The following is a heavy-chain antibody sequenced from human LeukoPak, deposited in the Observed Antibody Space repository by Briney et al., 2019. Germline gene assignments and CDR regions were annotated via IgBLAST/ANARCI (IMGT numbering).Heavy chain of an antibody. CDR1: GFTFSSYA. D-gene: IGHD6-13*01. J-gene: IGHJ6*02. CDR3: AKGGIAAAGTRDYYYYYGMDV. V-gene: IGHV3-23*01. Sequence: GGSLRLSCAASGFTFSSYAMSWVRQAPGKGLEWVSAISGSGGSTYYADSVKGRFTISRDNSKNTLYLQMNSLRAEDTAVYYCAKGGIAAAGTRDYYYYYGMDVWGQGTTVTVSS. CDR2: ISGSGGST.